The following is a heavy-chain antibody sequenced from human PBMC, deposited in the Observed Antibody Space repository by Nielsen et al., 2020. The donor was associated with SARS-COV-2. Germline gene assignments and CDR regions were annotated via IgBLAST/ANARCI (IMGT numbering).Heavy chain of an antibody. D-gene: IGHD6-13*01. CDR3: AKVSSSWYSNYYGMDV. CDR1: GFTFSSYS. J-gene: IGHJ6*02. CDR2: ISSSSSTI. Sequence: GGSLRLSCAASGFTFSSYSMNWVRQAPGKGLEWVSYISSSSSTIYYADSVKGRFTISRDNSKNTLYLQMNSLRAEDTAVYYCAKVSSSWYSNYYGMDVWGQGTTVTVSS. V-gene: IGHV3-48*01.